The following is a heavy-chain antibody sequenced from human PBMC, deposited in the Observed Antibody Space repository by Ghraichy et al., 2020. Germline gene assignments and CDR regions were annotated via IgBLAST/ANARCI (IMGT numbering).Heavy chain of an antibody. CDR1: GFTFSNAW. CDR2: IKSKTDCGTT. D-gene: IGHD2-21*02. J-gene: IGHJ4*02. CDR3: TTEGIRGVVTATYYFDY. V-gene: IGHV3-15*01. Sequence: LSLTCAASGFTFSNAWMSWVRQAPGKGLEWVGRIKSKTDCGTTDYAAPVKGRFTISRDDSKNTLYLQMNSLKTEDTAVYYCTTEGIRGVVTATYYFDYWGQGTLVTVSS.